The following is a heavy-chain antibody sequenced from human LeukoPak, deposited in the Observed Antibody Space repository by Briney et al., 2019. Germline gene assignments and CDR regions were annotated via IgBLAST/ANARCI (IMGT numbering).Heavy chain of an antibody. J-gene: IGHJ3*02. CDR3: ARHVLADYDFWSGYAAAGVGAFDI. D-gene: IGHD3-3*01. Sequence: SETLSLTCTVSGGSISSYYWSWIRQPPGKGLEWMGYIYYSGNTNYNPSLKSRVTISVHTSKNQFSLKLSSVTAAETAVYYCARHVLADYDFWSGYAAAGVGAFDIWGQGTMVTVS. CDR1: GGSISSYY. CDR2: IYYSGNT. V-gene: IGHV4-59*01.